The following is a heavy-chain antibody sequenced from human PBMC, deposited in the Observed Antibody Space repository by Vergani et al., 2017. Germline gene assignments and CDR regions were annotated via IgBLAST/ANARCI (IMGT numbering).Heavy chain of an antibody. CDR1: GGSISSYY. CDR2: LYYSGST. D-gene: IGHD6-13*01. Sequence: QVQLQESGPGLVKPSETLSLTCTVSGGSISSYYWSWIRQPPGKGLEWIGYLYYSGSTNYNPSLKSRVTISVDTSKNQFSLKLSAVTAADTAVYYCARGGSSSWYCDYWGQGTLVTVSS. J-gene: IGHJ4*02. V-gene: IGHV4-59*01. CDR3: ARGGSSSWYCDY.